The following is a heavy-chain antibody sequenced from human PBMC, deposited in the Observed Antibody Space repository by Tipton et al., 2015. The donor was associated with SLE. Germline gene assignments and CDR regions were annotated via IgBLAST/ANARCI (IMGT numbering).Heavy chain of an antibody. Sequence: TLSLTCTVSGASISSNSAFWGWLRQPPGKGLEWIGTVSYSGTTYYNPSLESRLTISADKSKSQFSLKLRSVTAADTAFYFCAASLKGTFIPFFDYLPPSWFDPWGQGTLVTVSS. CDR1: GASISSNSAF. CDR3: AASLKGTFIPFFDYLPPSWFDP. V-gene: IGHV4-39*07. D-gene: IGHD3-9*01. CDR2: VSYSGTT. J-gene: IGHJ5*02.